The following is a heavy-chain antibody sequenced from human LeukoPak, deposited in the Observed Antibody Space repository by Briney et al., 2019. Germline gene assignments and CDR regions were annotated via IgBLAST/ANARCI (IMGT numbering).Heavy chain of an antibody. D-gene: IGHD3-16*02. CDR1: GYTFTDYY. V-gene: IGHV1-2*02. CDR3: ARAMEYDYTWGTSRVFDY. J-gene: IGHJ4*02. CDR2: INPKSGGT. Sequence: ASVKVSCKASGYTFTDYYMHWVRQAPGQGLEWMGWINPKSGGTNYAQNFEGRVTMTRDTSVRTAYMELSRLTSGDTAVYYCARAMEYDYTWGTSRVFDYWGQGTLVTVSS.